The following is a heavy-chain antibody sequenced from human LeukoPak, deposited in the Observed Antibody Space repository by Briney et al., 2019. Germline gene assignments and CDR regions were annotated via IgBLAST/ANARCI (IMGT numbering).Heavy chain of an antibody. V-gene: IGHV4-59*12. CDR3: ARDEDSNYGVYDY. CDR2: IYYSGST. J-gene: IGHJ4*02. CDR1: GGSISSYY. D-gene: IGHD4-11*01. Sequence: PSETLSLTCTVSGGSISSYYWSWIRQPPGKGLEWIGYIYYSGSTNYNPSLKSRVTISVDTSKNQFSLKLSSVTAADTAVYYCARDEDSNYGVYDYWGQGTLVTVSS.